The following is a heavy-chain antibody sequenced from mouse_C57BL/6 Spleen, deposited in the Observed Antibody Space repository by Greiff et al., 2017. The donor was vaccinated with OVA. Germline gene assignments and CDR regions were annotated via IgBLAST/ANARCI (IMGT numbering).Heavy chain of an antibody. CDR3: TREGFSWFAY. J-gene: IGHJ3*01. CDR1: GFTFSSYA. CDR2: ISSGGDYI. V-gene: IGHV5-9-1*02. Sequence: EVNVVESGEGLVKPGGSLKLSCAASGFTFSSYAMSWVRQTPEKRLEWVAYISSGGDYIYYADTVKGRFTISRDNARNTLYLQMSSLKSEDTAMYYCTREGFSWFAYWGQGTLVTVSA.